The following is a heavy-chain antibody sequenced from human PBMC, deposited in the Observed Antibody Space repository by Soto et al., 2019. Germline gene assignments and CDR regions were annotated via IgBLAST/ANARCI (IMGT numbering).Heavy chain of an antibody. CDR1: GFTFSSYA. CDR3: AKQHVTIFGVVIHYYYGMDV. CDR2: ISGSGGST. V-gene: IGHV3-23*01. J-gene: IGHJ6*02. D-gene: IGHD3-3*01. Sequence: GGSLRLSCAASGFTFSSYAMSWVRQAPGKGLEWVSAISGSGGSTYYADSVNGRFTISRDNSKNTLYLQMNSLRAEDTAVYYCAKQHVTIFGVVIHYYYGMDVWGQGTTVTVSS.